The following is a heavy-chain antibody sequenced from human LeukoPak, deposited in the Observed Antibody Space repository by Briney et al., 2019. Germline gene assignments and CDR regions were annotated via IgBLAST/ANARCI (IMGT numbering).Heavy chain of an antibody. D-gene: IGHD2-8*01. CDR1: GGSISSYY. Sequence: SETLSLTCTVSGGSISSYYWSWIRQPPGKGLEWIGFIYYSGGTNYNPSLQSRVTISVDTSKNQFSLKLSSVTAADTAVYYCARAQYGGYYGMDVWGQGTTVTVSS. CDR3: ARAQYGGYYGMDV. CDR2: IYYSGGT. V-gene: IGHV4-59*01. J-gene: IGHJ6*02.